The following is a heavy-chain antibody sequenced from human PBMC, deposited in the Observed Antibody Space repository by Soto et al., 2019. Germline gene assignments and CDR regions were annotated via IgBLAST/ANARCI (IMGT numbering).Heavy chain of an antibody. Sequence: GASVKVSCKASGYTFTGYYMHWVRQAPGQGLEWMGWINPNSGGTNYAQKFQGRVTMTRDTSISTAYMELSRLRSDDTAVYYCARPLFRSRYYYYGMDAWGQGTTVTVSS. CDR1: GYTFTGYY. CDR3: ARPLFRSRYYYYGMDA. CDR2: INPNSGGT. V-gene: IGHV1-2*02. J-gene: IGHJ6*02.